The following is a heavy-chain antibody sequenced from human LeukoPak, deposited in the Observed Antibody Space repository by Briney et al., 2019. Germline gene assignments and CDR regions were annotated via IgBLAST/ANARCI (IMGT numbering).Heavy chain of an antibody. CDR3: ARAAGSWYDATYYFDY. J-gene: IGHJ4*02. D-gene: IGHD6-13*01. CDR1: GYSISSGYY. Sequence: NASETLSLTCTVSGYSISSGYYWGWIRQPPGKGLEWIGSIYHSGSTYYNPSLKSRVTISVDTSKNQFSLKLSSVTAADTAVYYCARAAGSWYDATYYFDYWGQGTLVTVSS. V-gene: IGHV4-38-2*02. CDR2: IYHSGST.